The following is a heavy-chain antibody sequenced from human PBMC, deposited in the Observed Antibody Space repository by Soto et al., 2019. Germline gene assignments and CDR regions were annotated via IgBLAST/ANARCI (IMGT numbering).Heavy chain of an antibody. D-gene: IGHD2-15*01. Sequence: EVQLVXSGGGLVKPGGSLXXSCAASGFTFSSYSLNWVRQAPGKGXXXXXXITSSGASIYYADSVKGRFTISXXXXXXXXXXXXXXXXXXXXXVYYCARDGSEGSGEIGYYYYMDVWGKGTTATVXS. V-gene: IGHV3-21*01. CDR1: GFTFSSYS. CDR2: ITSSGASI. J-gene: IGHJ6*03. CDR3: ARDGSEGSGEIGYYYYMDV.